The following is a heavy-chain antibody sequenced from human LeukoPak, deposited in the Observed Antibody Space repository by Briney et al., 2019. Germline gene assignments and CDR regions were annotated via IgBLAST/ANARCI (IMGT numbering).Heavy chain of an antibody. J-gene: IGHJ3*02. Sequence: GGSLRLSCAASGFTFSSYAMSWVRQAPGKGLEWVSAISGSGGSTYYADSVKGRFTISRDNSKNTLYLQMNSLRAEDTAIYYCAKDSGPDDAFDIWGQGTMVTVSS. V-gene: IGHV3-23*01. CDR1: GFTFSSYA. D-gene: IGHD3-10*01. CDR2: ISGSGGST. CDR3: AKDSGPDDAFDI.